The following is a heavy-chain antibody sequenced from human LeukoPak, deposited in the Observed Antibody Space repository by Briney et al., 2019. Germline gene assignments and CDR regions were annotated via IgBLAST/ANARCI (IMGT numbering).Heavy chain of an antibody. CDR1: GGSISSYY. CDR3: ARSGYSSSPKNYYYYYMDV. Sequence: SETLSLTCTVSGGSISSYYWSWIRQPPGKGLEWIGYIYYSGSTNYNPSLKSRVTISVDTSKNQFSLKLSSVTAADTAVYYCARSGYSSSPKNYYYYYMDVWGKGTTVTVSS. J-gene: IGHJ6*03. CDR2: IYYSGST. D-gene: IGHD6-6*01. V-gene: IGHV4-59*08.